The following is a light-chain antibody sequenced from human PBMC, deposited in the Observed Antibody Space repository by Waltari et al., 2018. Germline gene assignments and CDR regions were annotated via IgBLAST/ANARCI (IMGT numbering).Light chain of an antibody. Sequence: SYVLTQPPSVSVAPGETARITCGGDNIGSYSVHWYQQKPRQAPVSVIFYVSDRPSGIPAGFSGSNSGNTATLTITSVEAGDEARYYCQVWHPDIDPGVFGTGTEVTVL. CDR1: NIGSYS. CDR3: QVWHPDIDPGV. J-gene: IGLJ1*01. CDR2: YVS. V-gene: IGLV3-21*04.